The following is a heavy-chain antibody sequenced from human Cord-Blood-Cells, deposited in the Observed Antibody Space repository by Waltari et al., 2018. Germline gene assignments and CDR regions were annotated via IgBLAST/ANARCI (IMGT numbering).Heavy chain of an antibody. CDR1: GFTVSSNY. CDR3: ARPSNWARGDY. J-gene: IGHJ4*02. CDR2: ISSGGST. Sequence: EVQLVESGGGLIQPGGSLRLSCAVSGFTVSSNYISWVRRAPGKGLEWVSFISSGGSTYYAAPVKGRFTISRDNSKHTLYLQMSSLRAEDAAVYYCARPSNWARGDYWGQGTLVTVSS. V-gene: IGHV3-53*01. D-gene: IGHD7-27*01.